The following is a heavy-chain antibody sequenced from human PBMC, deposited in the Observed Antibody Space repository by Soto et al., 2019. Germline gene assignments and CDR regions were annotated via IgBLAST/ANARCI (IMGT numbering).Heavy chain of an antibody. Sequence: GGSLRLSCAASGFTFSSYAMHWVRQAPGKGLEYVSAISSNGGSTYYANSVKGRFTISRDNSKNTLYLQMGSLRAEDMAVYYCARTVTFDYYMEVWGKGTTVTVSS. D-gene: IGHD3-16*01. V-gene: IGHV3-64*01. J-gene: IGHJ6*03. CDR1: GFTFSSYA. CDR3: ARTVTFDYYMEV. CDR2: ISSNGGST.